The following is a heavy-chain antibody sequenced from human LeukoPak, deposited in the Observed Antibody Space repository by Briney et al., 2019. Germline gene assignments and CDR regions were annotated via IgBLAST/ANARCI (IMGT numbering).Heavy chain of an antibody. J-gene: IGHJ3*02. CDR3: ARSPTYYYDSSGPKDAFDI. CDR1: GGSISSSSYY. Sequence: SETLSLTCTVSGGSISSSSYYWGWIRQPPGKGLEWIGSIYHSGSTYYNPSLKSRVTISVDRSKNQFSLKLSSVTAADTAVYYCARSPTYYYDSSGPKDAFDIWGQGTMVTVSS. CDR2: IYHSGST. V-gene: IGHV4-39*07. D-gene: IGHD3-22*01.